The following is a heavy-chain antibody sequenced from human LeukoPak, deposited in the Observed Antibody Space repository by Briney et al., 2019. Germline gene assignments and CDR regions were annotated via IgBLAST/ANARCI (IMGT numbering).Heavy chain of an antibody. CDR2: ISYSGST. CDR3: ARMGPRKNLFDP. V-gene: IGHV4-59*01. Sequence: SETLSLTCTVSGGSISNYYWNWIRQPPGKGLEWIGYISYSGSTNYNPSLKSRITISVDTSKNQFSLRLNFVTAADTAIYYCARMGPRKNLFDPWGQGTLVTVSS. J-gene: IGHJ5*02. CDR1: GGSISNYY.